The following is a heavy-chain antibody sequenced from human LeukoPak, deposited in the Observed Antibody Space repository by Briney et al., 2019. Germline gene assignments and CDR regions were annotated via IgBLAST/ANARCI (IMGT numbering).Heavy chain of an antibody. D-gene: IGHD2-2*02. CDR3: ARDPSYCSSTSCYNPFDY. J-gene: IGHJ4*02. CDR2: ISWNSGSI. CDR1: GFTFDDYA. Sequence: GRSLRLSCAASGFTFDDYAMHWVRQAPGKGLEWVSGISWNSGSIGYADSVKGRFTISRDNAKNSLYLQMNSLRAEDTAVYYCARDPSYCSSTSCYNPFDYWGQGTLVTVSS. V-gene: IGHV3-9*01.